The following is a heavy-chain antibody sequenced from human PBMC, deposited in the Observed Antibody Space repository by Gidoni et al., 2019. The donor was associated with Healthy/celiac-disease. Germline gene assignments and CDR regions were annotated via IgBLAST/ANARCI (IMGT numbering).Heavy chain of an antibody. CDR2: IAHDGSNK. D-gene: IGHD3-22*01. V-gene: IGHV3-30*18. Sequence: QVQLVASGGGVVQPGCSLRLPCAASGFTFSSLGMHWVRQATGKGLEWVAVIAHDGSNKYYADSVKGRFTISRDNSKNTLYLQMNSLRAEDTAVYYCAKEHRGYGLDYWGQGTLVTVSS. CDR1: GFTFSSLG. CDR3: AKEHRGYGLDY. J-gene: IGHJ4*02.